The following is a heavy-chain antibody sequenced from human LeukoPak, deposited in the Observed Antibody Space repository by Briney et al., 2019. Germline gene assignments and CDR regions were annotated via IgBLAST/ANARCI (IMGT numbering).Heavy chain of an antibody. J-gene: IGHJ4*02. D-gene: IGHD2-8*01. CDR3: ARYYCPNGVCSGFDH. CDR1: GGSFSGYY. Sequence: SETLSLTCAVYGGSFSGYYWSWIRQPPGKGLEWIGEINHSGSTNYNPSLKSRVTMSADTSKIQFSLKLSSVTTADTAVYFCARYYCPNGVCSGFDHWGQGTLVTVSS. V-gene: IGHV4-34*10. CDR2: INHSGST.